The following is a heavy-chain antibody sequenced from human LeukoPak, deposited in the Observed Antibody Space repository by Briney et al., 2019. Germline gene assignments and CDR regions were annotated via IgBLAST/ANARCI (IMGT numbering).Heavy chain of an antibody. Sequence: GGSLRLSCAASGFTFSSCGMSWVRQTPGKGLEWVSGISGSGGRTYQADSVKGRFTISRDNSKSTLYLQMDSLRAEDTAVYYCAKCGNSGCHLIDYWGQGTLVTVSS. CDR2: ISGSGGRT. CDR1: GFTFSSCG. CDR3: AKCGNSGCHLIDY. J-gene: IGHJ4*02. V-gene: IGHV3-23*01. D-gene: IGHD5-12*01.